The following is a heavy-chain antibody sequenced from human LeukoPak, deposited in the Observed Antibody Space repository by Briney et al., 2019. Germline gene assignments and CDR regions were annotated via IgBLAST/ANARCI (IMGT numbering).Heavy chain of an antibody. J-gene: IGHJ4*02. Sequence: PSETLSLTCTVSGGSISSSSYYWGWIRQPPGTGLEWIGSIYYSGSTYYNPSLKSRVTISVDTSRNQFSLKLSSVTAADTAVYYCARRLYAYQPKSGFDYWGQGTLVTVSS. CDR2: IYYSGST. D-gene: IGHD2-8*01. CDR1: GGSISSSSYY. V-gene: IGHV4-39*01. CDR3: ARRLYAYQPKSGFDY.